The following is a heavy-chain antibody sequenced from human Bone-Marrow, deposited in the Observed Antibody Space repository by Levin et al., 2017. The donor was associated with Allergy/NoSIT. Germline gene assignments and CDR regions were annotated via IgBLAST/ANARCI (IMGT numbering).Heavy chain of an antibody. CDR3: ARAKVVAVAGVNWFDP. CDR1: GYTFTGYY. CDR2: INPNSGGT. J-gene: IGHJ5*02. Sequence: ASVKVSCKASGYTFTGYYMHWVRQAPGQGLEWMGWINPNSGGTNYAQKFQGRVTMTRDTSISTAYMELSRLRSDDTAVYYCARAKVVAVAGVNWFDPWGQGTLVTVSS. D-gene: IGHD6-19*01. V-gene: IGHV1-2*02.